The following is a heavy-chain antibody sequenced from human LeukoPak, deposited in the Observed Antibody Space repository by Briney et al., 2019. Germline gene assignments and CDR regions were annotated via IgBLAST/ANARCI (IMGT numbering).Heavy chain of an antibody. CDR3: ARWKMELQRNAFDF. Sequence: PGGSLRPSCAASGFTFRTYWMSWTRQAPGKEPEWVADKNQDGSEEYYLQSVRGRFTVSRDNAQNAVFLQMTNLRADDTAVYYCARWKMELQRNAFDFWGQGTVVTVSS. V-gene: IGHV3-7*01. J-gene: IGHJ3*01. CDR2: KNQDGSEE. D-gene: IGHD1-26*01. CDR1: GFTFRTYW.